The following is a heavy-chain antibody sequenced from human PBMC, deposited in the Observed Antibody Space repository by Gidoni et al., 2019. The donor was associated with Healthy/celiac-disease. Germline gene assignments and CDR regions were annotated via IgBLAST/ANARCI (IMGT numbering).Heavy chain of an antibody. CDR2: IIPIFGTA. D-gene: IGHD3-3*01. J-gene: IGHJ5*02. V-gene: IGHV1-69*01. CDR1: GGTFSSYA. Sequence: QVQLVQSGAEVKKPGSSVKVSCKASGGTFSSYAISWVRQAPGQGLEWMGGIIPIFGTANYAQKFQGRVTITADESTSTAYMELSSLRSEDTAVYYCARDQEYYDFWSGHLSWFDPWGQGTLVTVSS. CDR3: ARDQEYYDFWSGHLSWFDP.